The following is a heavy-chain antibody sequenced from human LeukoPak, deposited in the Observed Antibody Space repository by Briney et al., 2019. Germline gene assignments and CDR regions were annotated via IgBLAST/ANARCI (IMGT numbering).Heavy chain of an antibody. Sequence: GGSLRLSCAASGFTFSSYNLYWVRQAPGKGLEWVSSSVTSGSTYYADSVRGRFTISRDNAKNSLYLQMSSLSVEDTAVYYCATKMHGPFDHWGQETLVTVSS. CDR3: ATKMHGPFDH. CDR1: GFTFSSYN. J-gene: IGHJ5*02. CDR2: SVTSGST. V-gene: IGHV3-21*01.